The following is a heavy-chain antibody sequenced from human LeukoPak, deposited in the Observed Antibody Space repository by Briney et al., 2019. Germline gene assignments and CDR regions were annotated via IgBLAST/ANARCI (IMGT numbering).Heavy chain of an antibody. J-gene: IGHJ4*02. Sequence: ASVKVSCKASGDTFTGYYMHWVRQATGQGLEWMGWINTNTGNPTYAQGFTGRFVFSLDTSVSTAYLQISSLKAEDTAVYYCARVRNAYGGNSSPLDYWGQGTLVTASS. CDR3: ARVRNAYGGNSSPLDY. D-gene: IGHD4-23*01. CDR1: GDTFTGYY. V-gene: IGHV7-4-1*02. CDR2: INTNTGNP.